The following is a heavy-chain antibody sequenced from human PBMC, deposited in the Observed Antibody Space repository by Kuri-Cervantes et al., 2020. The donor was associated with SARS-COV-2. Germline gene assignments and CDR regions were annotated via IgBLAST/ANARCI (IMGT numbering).Heavy chain of an antibody. V-gene: IGHV4-34*01. CDR3: ATAPATRGYPTKIDN. D-gene: IGHD5-12*01. CDR2: LDHSGRA. J-gene: IGHJ4*02. Sequence: ESLKISCAVYGGPFSNLYWSWIRQPPGKGLEWIGELDHSGRANYNPSLKSRVTISVDRSRNQFSLKLTSVTAADTAVYYCATAPATRGYPTKIDNWGPGTLVTVSS. CDR1: GGPFSNLY.